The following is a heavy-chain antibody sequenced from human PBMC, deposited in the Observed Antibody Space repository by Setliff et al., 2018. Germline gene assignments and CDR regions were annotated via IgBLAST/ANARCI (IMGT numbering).Heavy chain of an antibody. D-gene: IGHD3-22*01. CDR2: SNPGNGNT. CDR3: ARDKGYDSSGYYFYYYYYMDV. Sequence: VKVSCKASGYTFTDYAMHWVRQAPGQRLEWMGWSNPGNGNTKYSQKFQGRVTITRDTSASTAYMELSSLRSEDTAVYYCARDKGYDSSGYYFYYYYYMDVWGKGTTVTVSS. V-gene: IGHV1-3*01. J-gene: IGHJ6*03. CDR1: GYTFTDYA.